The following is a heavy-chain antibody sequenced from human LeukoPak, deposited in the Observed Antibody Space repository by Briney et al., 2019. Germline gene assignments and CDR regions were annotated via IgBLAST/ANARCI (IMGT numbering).Heavy chain of an antibody. D-gene: IGHD3-10*01. Sequence: GGSLRLSCAASGFIVSNNYMSWVRQAPGKGLEWVSAIYGGDSTEYADSVKGRFTISRDNSKNTLYLQMNSLRAEDTAVYYCARPYGSGTNDPFDYWGQGTLVTVSS. CDR3: ARPYGSGTNDPFDY. V-gene: IGHV3-53*01. J-gene: IGHJ4*02. CDR1: GFIVSNNY. CDR2: IYGGDST.